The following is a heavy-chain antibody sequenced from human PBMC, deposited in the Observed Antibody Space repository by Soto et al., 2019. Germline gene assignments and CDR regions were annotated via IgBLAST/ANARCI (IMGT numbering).Heavy chain of an antibody. CDR2: ISPYNGDT. V-gene: IGHV1-18*01. CDR3: ARGGQYXXXDY. CDR1: GYTITLFG. J-gene: IGHJ4*02. Sequence: QVQLVQSGAEVKKPGASVKVSCTTSGYTITLFGITWVRQAPGQGLEWMGWISPYNGDTKYAEKLEGRVTLTTDTSPDTAYMELTSLXXXXXXEYYCARGGQYXXXDYWGQG.